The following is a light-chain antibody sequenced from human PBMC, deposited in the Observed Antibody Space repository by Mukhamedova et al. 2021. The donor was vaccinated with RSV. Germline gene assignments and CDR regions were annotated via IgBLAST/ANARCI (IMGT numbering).Light chain of an antibody. V-gene: IGLV3-21*04. Sequence: GGNNIGSKSVHWYQQKPGQAPVLVIYYDSDRPSGTPERFSGSNSGNTATLTISRVEAGDEADYYCQVWDSSSDHVVFGGGTKLT. CDR3: QVWDSSSDHVV. CDR1: NIGSKS. J-gene: IGLJ2*01. CDR2: YDS.